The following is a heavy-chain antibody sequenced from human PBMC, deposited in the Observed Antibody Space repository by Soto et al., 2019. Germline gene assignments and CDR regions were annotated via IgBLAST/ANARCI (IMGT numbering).Heavy chain of an antibody. J-gene: IGHJ6*02. CDR3: ASTHLGTTPYGMDA. V-gene: IGHV1-3*05. CDR2: INAGNGNT. CDR1: GYTFTSYA. D-gene: IGHD1-7*01. Sequence: QVQLVQSGAEEKKPGASVKVSCKASGYTFTSYAMHWVRQAPGQRLEWMGWINAGNGNTKYSQKFQGRVTITRDTXXSTAYMELSSLRSEDTAVYYCASTHLGTTPYGMDAWGQGTTVTVSS.